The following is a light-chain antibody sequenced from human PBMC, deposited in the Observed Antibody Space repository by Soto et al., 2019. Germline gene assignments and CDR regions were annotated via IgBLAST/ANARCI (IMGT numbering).Light chain of an antibody. J-gene: IGLJ1*01. Sequence: QSVLTQPRSVSGSPGQSVTISCTGTSSDVGGYNYVSWFQQHPGKAPKVMICDVSKRPSGVPDRFSGSKSGNTASLTISGLQAEDEADYCCSYAGSPYVFGTGTKVTV. CDR1: SSDVGGYNY. V-gene: IGLV2-11*01. CDR2: DVS. CDR3: CSYAGSPYV.